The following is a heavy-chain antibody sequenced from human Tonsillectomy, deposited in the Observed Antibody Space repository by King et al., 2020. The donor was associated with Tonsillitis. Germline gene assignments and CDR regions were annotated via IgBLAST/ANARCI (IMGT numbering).Heavy chain of an antibody. CDR3: VRDYYDSSGYGSYDAFDI. CDR2: FSSNGGGT. V-gene: IGHV3-64D*06. J-gene: IGHJ3*02. CDR1: GLILSSYA. D-gene: IGHD3-22*01. Sequence: VQLVESGGGLVQPGGSRRLSCSASGLILSSYAMHWVRRAPGKGLEYVLAFSSNGGGTYLADSVKGRFTISRKNSKNTLYLQMSSLRAEDTAVYYCVRDYYDSSGYGSYDAFDIWGQGTMVTVSS.